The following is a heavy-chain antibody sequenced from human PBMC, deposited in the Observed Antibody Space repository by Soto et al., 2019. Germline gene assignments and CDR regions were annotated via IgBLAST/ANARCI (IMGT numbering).Heavy chain of an antibody. CDR3: AGCDYYYYMDV. CDR1: GGSISSYY. D-gene: IGHD2-15*01. Sequence: SETLSLTCTVSGGSISSYYWSLIRQPPGKGLEWIGYIYYSGSTNYNPSLKSRVTISVDTSKNQFSLILSSVTAADTAVYYCAGCDYYYYMDVWGKGTTVTVSS. J-gene: IGHJ6*03. V-gene: IGHV4-59*01. CDR2: IYYSGST.